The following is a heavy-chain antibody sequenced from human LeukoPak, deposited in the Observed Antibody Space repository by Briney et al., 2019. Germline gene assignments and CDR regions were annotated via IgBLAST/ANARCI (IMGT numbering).Heavy chain of an antibody. D-gene: IGHD3-10*01. CDR2: IHSSGTT. Sequence: SETLSLTCTVVDGSISSYYWSWIRQPPGKGLEWMGYIHSSGTTNYSPSLKSRITMSLDTSKNQFSLRLRSVTAADTAMYYCARAVGRFGEFFDYWGQGTLVTVSS. CDR3: ARAVGRFGEFFDY. V-gene: IGHV4-59*01. J-gene: IGHJ4*02. CDR1: DGSISSYY.